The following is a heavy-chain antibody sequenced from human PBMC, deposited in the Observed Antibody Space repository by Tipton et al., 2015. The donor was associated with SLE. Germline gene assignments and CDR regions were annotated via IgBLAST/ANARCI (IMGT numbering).Heavy chain of an antibody. Sequence: SLRLSCAASGFTFSSYSMNWVRQAPGKGLEWVSYISSSSSTIYYADSVKGRFTISRDNAKNSLYLQMNSLRAEDTAVYYCAKDSYSSGWYPYYYYYMDVWGKGTTVTVSS. CDR2: ISSSSSTI. J-gene: IGHJ6*03. V-gene: IGHV3-48*01. D-gene: IGHD6-19*01. CDR1: GFTFSSYS. CDR3: AKDSYSSGWYPYYYYYMDV.